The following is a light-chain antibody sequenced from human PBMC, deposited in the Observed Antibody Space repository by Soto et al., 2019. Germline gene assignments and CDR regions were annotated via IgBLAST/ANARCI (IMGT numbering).Light chain of an antibody. CDR3: QQYNSYQWT. J-gene: IGKJ1*01. V-gene: IGKV1-5*01. Sequence: DIQMTQSPSTLSASVGGRVTITCRASQSISTWLAWYQQKPGKAPKVLIYEASKLESGVPSRFSGSGSGTEFTLTISTLQPDDVATYYCQQYNSYQWTFGQGTKVDIK. CDR2: EAS. CDR1: QSISTW.